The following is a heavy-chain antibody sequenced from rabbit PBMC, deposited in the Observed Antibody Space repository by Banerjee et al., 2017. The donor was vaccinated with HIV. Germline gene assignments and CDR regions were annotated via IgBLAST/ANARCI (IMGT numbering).Heavy chain of an antibody. CDR2: IVGGSSSTT. CDR3: ARGTGYSGTIYYFNL. Sequence: QSLEESGGDLVKPGASLTLTCTASGFSFSSGYYMCWVRQAPGKGLEWIACIVGGSSSTTYYASWAKGRFTISKTSSTTVTLQMTSLTAADTATYFCARGTGYSGTIYYFNLWGPGTLVTVS. D-gene: IGHD7-1*01. CDR1: GFSFSSGYY. J-gene: IGHJ4*01. V-gene: IGHV1S40*01.